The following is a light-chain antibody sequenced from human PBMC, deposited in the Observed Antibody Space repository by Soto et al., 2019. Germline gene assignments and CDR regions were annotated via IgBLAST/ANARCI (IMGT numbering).Light chain of an antibody. V-gene: IGKV3-20*01. CDR1: QSLNSNF. Sequence: EFVLTQSPGTLSLSPGERATLSCRASQSLNSNFFAWYQQRPGQAPRLLIYGASTRVTGVHDRFSGSGSGTDFTLTISRLEPEDFAVYYCQEYGSSPPSYTFGQGTKLDI. J-gene: IGKJ2*01. CDR3: QEYGSSPPSYT. CDR2: GAS.